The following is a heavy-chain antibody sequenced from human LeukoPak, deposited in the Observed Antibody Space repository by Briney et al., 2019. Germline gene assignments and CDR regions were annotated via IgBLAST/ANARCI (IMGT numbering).Heavy chain of an antibody. J-gene: IGHJ6*02. D-gene: IGHD3-10*01. CDR3: AGEGSGSPHYGMDV. V-gene: IGHV3-20*04. CDR1: GFTFDDYG. Sequence: PGGSLRLSCAASGFTFDDYGMSWVRQAPGKGLEWVSGINWNGGTTGYADSVKGRFTISRDNAKNSLYLQMNSVRAEDTALYYCAGEGSGSPHYGMDVWGQGTTVTVSS. CDR2: INWNGGTT.